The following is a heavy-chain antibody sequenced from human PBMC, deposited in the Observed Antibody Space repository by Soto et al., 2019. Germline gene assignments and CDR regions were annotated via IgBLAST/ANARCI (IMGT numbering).Heavy chain of an antibody. J-gene: IGHJ6*02. CDR1: GFTFSSYG. Sequence: QVQLVESGGGVVQPGRSLRLSCAASGFTFSSYGMHWVRQAPGKGLEWVALIWYDGSNKYYADSVKGRFTISRDNSKNTLDLQMNSLRAEDKAVYYCASDRSQLDFHLYGMDVWGQGTTVTVSS. CDR3: ASDRSQLDFHLYGMDV. D-gene: IGHD1-1*01. CDR2: IWYDGSNK. V-gene: IGHV3-33*01.